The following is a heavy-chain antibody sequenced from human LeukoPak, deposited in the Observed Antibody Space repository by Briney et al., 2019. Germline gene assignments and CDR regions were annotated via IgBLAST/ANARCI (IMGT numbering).Heavy chain of an antibody. CDR1: GGSISGYF. V-gene: IGHV4-4*07. J-gene: IGHJ6*03. D-gene: IGHD3-22*01. Sequence: PSETLSLTCTVSGGSISGYFWSWIRQPAGKGLEWIGRIHDNGDSNHNPSLKSRVTMALDTSGNQVSLKLTSVTAADTAVYYCARVNYYDSSGAYYYMDVWGRGTTVTVSS. CDR2: IHDNGDS. CDR3: ARVNYYDSSGAYYYMDV.